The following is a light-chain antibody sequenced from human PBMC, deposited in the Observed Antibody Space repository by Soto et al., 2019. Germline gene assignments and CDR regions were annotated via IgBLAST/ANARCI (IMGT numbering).Light chain of an antibody. J-gene: IGKJ2*02. CDR3: QQYEGT. V-gene: IGKV1-5*03. Sequence: DIQMTQSPSTLSASVGDRVTITCRASQSISSWLAWYQQKPGKAPKLLINKASSLESGVPSRFSGSGSGTEFTLTISSLQPDDFATYYCQQYEGTFGQGTKLEIK. CDR2: KAS. CDR1: QSISSW.